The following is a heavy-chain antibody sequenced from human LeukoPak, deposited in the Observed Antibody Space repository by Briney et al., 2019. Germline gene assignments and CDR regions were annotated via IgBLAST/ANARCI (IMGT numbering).Heavy chain of an antibody. D-gene: IGHD6-13*01. CDR2: IYYSGST. J-gene: IGHJ5*02. V-gene: IGHV4-59*01. Sequence: NTSETLSLTCTVSGGSISSYYWSWIRQPPGKGLEWIGYIYYSGSTNYNPSLKSRVTISVDTSKNQFSLKLSSVTAADTAVYYCARRMAAAGTWWFDPWGQGTLVTVSS. CDR3: ARRMAAAGTWWFDP. CDR1: GGSISSYY.